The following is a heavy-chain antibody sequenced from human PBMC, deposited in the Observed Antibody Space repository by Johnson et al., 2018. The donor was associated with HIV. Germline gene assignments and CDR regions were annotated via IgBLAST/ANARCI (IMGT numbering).Heavy chain of an antibody. D-gene: IGHD3-22*01. CDR1: GFTVSSNY. CDR3: ARARKGDYFDSGGFYSDAFDI. V-gene: IGHV3-66*01. J-gene: IGHJ3*02. CDR2: IDTACST. Sequence: VQLVESGGGLVRPGGSLRLSCTASGFTVSSNYMSWVRQAPGKGLECVSVIDTACSTYDADSVKGRFTISRVISKNTLYLQMYSLRAEDTAIYYCARARKGDYFDSGGFYSDAFDIWGQGTRVNVAS.